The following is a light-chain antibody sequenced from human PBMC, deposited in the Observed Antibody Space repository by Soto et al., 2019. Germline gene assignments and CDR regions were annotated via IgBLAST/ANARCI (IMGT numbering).Light chain of an antibody. CDR3: VTWDDRLSAWV. CDR2: KND. Sequence: QSVLTQPPSASETPGQRVTISCSGSSSNIGSNYVHWHQHLPGTAPRPLIYKNDQRPSGVPDRFSGSKSGTSASLAISGLRPEDESDYYCVTWDDRLSAWVFGGGTKLTVL. V-gene: IGLV1-47*01. J-gene: IGLJ3*02. CDR1: SSNIGSNY.